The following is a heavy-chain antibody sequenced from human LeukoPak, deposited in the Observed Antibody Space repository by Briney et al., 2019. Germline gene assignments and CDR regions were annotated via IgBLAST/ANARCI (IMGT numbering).Heavy chain of an antibody. CDR2: INQDGSEK. Sequence: GGSLRLSCADSGFTFSNYWMSWVRQAPGKGLEWVANINQDGSEKYYVDSVKGRFTISRDNAKNSLYLQMNSPRAEDTAVYYCARESHATFDYWGQGTLVIVSS. V-gene: IGHV3-7*01. CDR1: GFTFSNYW. CDR3: ARESHATFDY. J-gene: IGHJ4*02. D-gene: IGHD1-26*01.